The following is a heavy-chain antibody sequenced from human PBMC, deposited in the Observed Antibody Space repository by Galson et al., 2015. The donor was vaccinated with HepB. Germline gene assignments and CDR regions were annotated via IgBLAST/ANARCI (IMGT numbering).Heavy chain of an antibody. CDR1: GFSFSSYS. CDR2: ISSSSSYI. V-gene: IGHV3-21*01. Sequence: SLRLSCAASGFSFSSYSMNWVRQAPGKGLEWVSSISSSSSYIYYADSVKGRFTISRDNARDSLYLQMNSLRAEDTAVYYCANLVHSIISRENEGYYYGVDVWGQGTTVTVSS. J-gene: IGHJ6*02. CDR3: ANLVHSIISRENEGYYYGVDV. D-gene: IGHD4-11*01.